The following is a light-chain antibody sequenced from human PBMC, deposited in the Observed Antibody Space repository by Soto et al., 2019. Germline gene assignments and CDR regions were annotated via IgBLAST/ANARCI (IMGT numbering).Light chain of an antibody. Sequence: IQLTQSPSSLPVSVGDRVTITCRVSQGISSALAWYQQKPGKAPKLLIYDASSLESGVPSRFSGSGSGTDFTLTISSLQPEDFATYYCQQFHNYPPITFGQGTRLEI. CDR2: DAS. J-gene: IGKJ5*01. CDR3: QQFHNYPPIT. CDR1: QGISSA. V-gene: IGKV1D-13*01.